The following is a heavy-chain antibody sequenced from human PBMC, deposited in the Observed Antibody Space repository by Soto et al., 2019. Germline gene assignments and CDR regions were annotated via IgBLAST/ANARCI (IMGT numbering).Heavy chain of an antibody. Sequence: QVQLVESGGGLVKPGGSLRLSCTASRFTFSDYYMGWIRQAPGKGLEWVSYISGSGNYRNYTDSVKDRFSISRDNAKNSLYLHMNSLSAEDTALYYCARSFSGYFDFWGQGTLVTVSS. D-gene: IGHD3-22*01. CDR1: RFTFSDYY. V-gene: IGHV3-11*06. CDR3: ARSFSGYFDF. J-gene: IGHJ4*02. CDR2: ISGSGNYR.